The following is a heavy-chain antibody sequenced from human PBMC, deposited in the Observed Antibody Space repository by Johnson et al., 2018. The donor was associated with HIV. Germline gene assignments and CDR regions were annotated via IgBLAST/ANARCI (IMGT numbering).Heavy chain of an antibody. CDR2: ISYAGSNK. CDR3: AKESAFDI. V-gene: IGHV3-30*18. CDR1: GFTFSSYG. Sequence: QVQLVESGGGVVQPGRSLRLSCAASGFTFSSYGMHWVRQAPGKGLEWVAVISYAGSNKYYADSVKGRFTISRDNSKNTLYLQMNSLRAEDTAVYYCAKESAFDIWGQGTMVTVSS. J-gene: IGHJ3*02.